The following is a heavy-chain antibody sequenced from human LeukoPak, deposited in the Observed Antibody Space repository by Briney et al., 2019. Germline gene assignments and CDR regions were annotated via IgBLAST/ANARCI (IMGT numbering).Heavy chain of an antibody. Sequence: GASVKVSCKASGYSFTSYGISWVRQAPGQGLEWMGLISAYNGNTSYAQNLQGRVTMTTDTSTSTAYMEVRSLRSDDTAVYYCARGGYSSSSRRGGIDYWGQGTLVTVSS. V-gene: IGHV1-18*01. CDR2: ISAYNGNT. CDR3: ARGGYSSSSRRGGIDY. J-gene: IGHJ4*02. D-gene: IGHD6-6*01. CDR1: GYSFTSYG.